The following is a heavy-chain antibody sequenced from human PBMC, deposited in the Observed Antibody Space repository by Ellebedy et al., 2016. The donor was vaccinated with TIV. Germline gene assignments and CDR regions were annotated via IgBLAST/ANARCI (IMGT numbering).Heavy chain of an antibody. V-gene: IGHV4-59*01. CDR3: ARDGVEDYFDY. CDR1: GVSISDYY. J-gene: IGHJ4*02. CDR2: VYHTGST. Sequence: MPSETLSLTCSVSGVSISDYYWSWIRQPPGQGLEWIGYVYHTGSTNYNPSLRSRVTLAVDPPKNEFSLKLSSVTTAATAIYYCARDGVEDYFDYWGQGLLVTVSS. D-gene: IGHD3-10*01.